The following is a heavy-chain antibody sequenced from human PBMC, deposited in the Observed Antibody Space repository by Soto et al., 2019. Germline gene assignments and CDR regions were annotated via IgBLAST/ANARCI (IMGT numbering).Heavy chain of an antibody. CDR3: ARGKRIAVAGTAAFDI. CDR2: ISSSSSTI. J-gene: IGHJ3*02. Sequence: GGSLRLSCAASGFTFSSYSMNWVRQAPGKGLEWVSYISSSSSTIYYADSVKGRFTISRDNAKNSLYLQMNSLRAEDTAVYYCARGKRIAVAGTAAFDIWGQGTMVTVSS. D-gene: IGHD6-19*01. V-gene: IGHV3-48*01. CDR1: GFTFSSYS.